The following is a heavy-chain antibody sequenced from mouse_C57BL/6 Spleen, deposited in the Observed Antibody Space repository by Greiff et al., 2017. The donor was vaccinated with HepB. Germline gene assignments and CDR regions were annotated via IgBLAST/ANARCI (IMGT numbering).Heavy chain of an antibody. CDR1: GYTFTDYY. D-gene: IGHD2-4*01. J-gene: IGHJ2*01. CDR2: INPNNGGT. Sequence: EVKLQQSGPELVKPGASVKISCKASGYTFTDYYMNWVKQSHGKSLEWIGDINPNNGGTSYNQKFKGKATLTVDKSSSTAYMELRSLTSEDSAVYYCARSGYDYEDYWGQGTTLTVSS. CDR3: ARSGYDYEDY. V-gene: IGHV1-26*01.